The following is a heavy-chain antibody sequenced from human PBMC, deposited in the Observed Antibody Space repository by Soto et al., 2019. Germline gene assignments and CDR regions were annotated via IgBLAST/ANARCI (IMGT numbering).Heavy chain of an antibody. Sequence: GESLKISCAASGFTFSSYDMHWVRQATGKGLEWVSAIGTAGDTYYPGSVKGRFTISRENAKNSLYLQMNSLRAGDTAVYYCARENYYDSTPPGAFDIWGQGTMVTVSS. CDR2: IGTAGDT. CDR1: GFTFSSYD. V-gene: IGHV3-13*01. CDR3: ARENYYDSTPPGAFDI. J-gene: IGHJ3*02. D-gene: IGHD3-22*01.